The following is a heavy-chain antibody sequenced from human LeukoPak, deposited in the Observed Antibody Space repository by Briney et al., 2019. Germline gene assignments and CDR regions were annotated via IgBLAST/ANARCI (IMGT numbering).Heavy chain of an antibody. CDR2: ISSGSNYI. CDR3: ARDRGALTDYSDYDAYFDY. CDR1: GFTFSTYI. D-gene: IGHD4-11*01. V-gene: IGHV3-21*01. J-gene: IGHJ4*02. Sequence: PGGSLRLSCAASGFTFSTYIMNWVRQAPGKGLEWVSSISSGSNYIYYADSVRGRFTISRDNAKNSLYLQMNSLRAEDTAVYYCARDRGALTDYSDYDAYFDYWGQGTLVTVSS.